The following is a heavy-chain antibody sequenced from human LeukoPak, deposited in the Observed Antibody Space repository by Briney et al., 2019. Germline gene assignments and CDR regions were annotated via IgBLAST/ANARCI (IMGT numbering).Heavy chain of an antibody. CDR3: TTDEDWNYARKDV. CDR2: TVSEIDGGTT. CDR1: GFTFNYAW. Sequence: RGSLRLSCAASGFTFNYAWMSWVRQVPGKGLEWVGQTVSEIDGGTTDYAAPVKGRFTISRDDSKSTLYLQMNSLKIEDTAVYYCTTDEDWNYARKDVWGQGATVIVSS. J-gene: IGHJ6*02. D-gene: IGHD1-7*01. V-gene: IGHV3-15*04.